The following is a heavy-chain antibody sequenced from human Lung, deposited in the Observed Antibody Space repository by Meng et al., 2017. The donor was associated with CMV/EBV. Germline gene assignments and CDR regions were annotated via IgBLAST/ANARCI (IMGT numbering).Heavy chain of an antibody. V-gene: IGHV4-61*02. CDR2: IYTSGST. J-gene: IGHJ3*02. CDR1: GGPNSSGSYY. Sequence: LRVSGPALVKPSPPLSLPCTFSGGPNSSGSYYWSWIRQPAGKGLEWIGRIYTSGSTNYNPSLKSRVTISVDTSKNQFSLKLSSVTAADTAVYYCARMMRAFDIWGQGTMVTVSS. D-gene: IGHD3-16*01. CDR3: ARMMRAFDI.